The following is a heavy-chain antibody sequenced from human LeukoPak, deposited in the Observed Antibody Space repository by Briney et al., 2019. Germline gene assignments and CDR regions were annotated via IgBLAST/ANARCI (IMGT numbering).Heavy chain of an antibody. CDR1: GFTFSSYA. Sequence: GGSLRLSCAASGFTFSSYAMSWVRQAPGKGLEWVSAISGSGGSTYYADSVKGRFTISRDNSKNTLYLQMNSLRAEDTAVYYCAKDCVLRYFDWLLSGGYFDYWGQGTLVTVSS. CDR3: AKDCVLRYFDWLLSGGYFDY. D-gene: IGHD3-9*01. V-gene: IGHV3-23*01. J-gene: IGHJ4*02. CDR2: ISGSGGST.